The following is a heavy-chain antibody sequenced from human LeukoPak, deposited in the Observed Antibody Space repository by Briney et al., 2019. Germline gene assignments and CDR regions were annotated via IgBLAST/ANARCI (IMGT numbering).Heavy chain of an antibody. V-gene: IGHV3-73*01. J-gene: IGHJ4*02. Sequence: PGGSLRLSCAASGFTFSDSAIHWVRQAPGKGLEWVAHIISTRNTYATLYAASVIGRFTISRHDSRNTAYLQMNSLQIEETAVYFCTRHRYGDSGCDFDYGGQGTLVTVSS. CDR2: IISTRNTYAT. CDR1: GFTFSDSA. D-gene: IGHD4-17*01. CDR3: TRHRYGDSGCDFDY.